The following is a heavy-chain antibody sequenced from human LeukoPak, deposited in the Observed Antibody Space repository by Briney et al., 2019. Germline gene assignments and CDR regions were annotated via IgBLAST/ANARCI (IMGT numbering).Heavy chain of an antibody. CDR2: ILYDGSNK. D-gene: IGHD2-21*01. CDR1: GFTFSSHG. Sequence: GGSLRLSCAASGFTFSSHGMHWVRQAPGKGLEWVALILYDGSNKYYADSVKGRFTISRDNSKNTLYLQMDSLRAEDTAVYYCARAGIVGLYYYYMDVWGKGTTVTVSS. CDR3: ARAGIVGLYYYYMDV. V-gene: IGHV3-33*01. J-gene: IGHJ6*03.